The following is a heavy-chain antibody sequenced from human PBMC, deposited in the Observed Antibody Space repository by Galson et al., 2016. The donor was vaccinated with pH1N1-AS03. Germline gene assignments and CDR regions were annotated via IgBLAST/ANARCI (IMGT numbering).Heavy chain of an antibody. J-gene: IGHJ4*02. CDR1: GFTFCWYW. CDR3: ARDQGGSDDY. CDR2: INTDGSRT. V-gene: IGHV3-74*01. D-gene: IGHD2-15*01. Sequence: SLRLSCAASGFTFCWYWMHWVRQAPGKGLVWVSHINTDGSRTRYADSVKGRFTISRDKATNTSHLEMSSLSAEDTAMYFCARDQGGSDDYWGQGTLVTVSS.